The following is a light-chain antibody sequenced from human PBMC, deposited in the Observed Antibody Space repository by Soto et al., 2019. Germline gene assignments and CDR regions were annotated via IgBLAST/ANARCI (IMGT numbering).Light chain of an antibody. CDR2: EAS. J-gene: IGKJ1*01. CDR1: QSINNW. CDR3: QQYNSFSLWT. Sequence: DIQMIQSPSTLSASVGDRVTVTCRASQSINNWLAWYQLKPGKAPKLLIYEASSLESGVPSRFSGTGSGTEFTLIIRSLQPDDFATYYCQQYNSFSLWTFGQGTKVEVK. V-gene: IGKV1-5*03.